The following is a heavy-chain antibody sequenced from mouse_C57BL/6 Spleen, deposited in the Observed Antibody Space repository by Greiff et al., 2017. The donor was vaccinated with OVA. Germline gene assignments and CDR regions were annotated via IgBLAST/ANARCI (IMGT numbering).Heavy chain of an antibody. CDR1: GYTFTSYW. J-gene: IGHJ1*03. Sequence: QVQLQQSGAELVKPGASVKLSCKASGYTFTSYWMQWVKQRPGQGLEWIGEIDPSDSYTNYNQKFKGKATLTVDTSSSTAYMQLSSLTSEDSAVYYCASRDTYFDVWGTGTTVTVSS. CDR2: IDPSDSYT. CDR3: ASRDTYFDV. V-gene: IGHV1-50*01.